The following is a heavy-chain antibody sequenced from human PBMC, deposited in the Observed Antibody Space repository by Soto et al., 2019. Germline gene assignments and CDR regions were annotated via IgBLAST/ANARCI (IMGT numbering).Heavy chain of an antibody. CDR2: ISGSGLRT. Sequence: GASLKISCAASGFTFSNYAMSWVRQAPGKGLEWVSGISGSGLRTFYADSVKGRSTISRASSMNTLYLQMSSLRAEDTAVYYCAKGSHSSGWSPNDYWGQGTLVTVSS. CDR1: GFTFSNYA. V-gene: IGHV3-23*01. CDR3: AKGSHSSGWSPNDY. J-gene: IGHJ4*02. D-gene: IGHD6-19*01.